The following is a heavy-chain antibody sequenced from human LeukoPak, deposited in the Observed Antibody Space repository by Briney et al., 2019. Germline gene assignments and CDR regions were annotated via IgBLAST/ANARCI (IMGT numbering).Heavy chain of an antibody. V-gene: IGHV4-61*02. D-gene: IGHD3-10*01. CDR1: GGSISSGSYY. Sequence: PSETLSLTCTVSGGSISSGSYYWRWIRQPAGKGLDWIGRIYTSGSTNNNPSLKSRATISVDTSKNQFSLKLSSVTAADTAVHYCARHRGDYGSAALDYWGQGTLVTVSS. CDR3: ARHRGDYGSAALDY. J-gene: IGHJ4*02. CDR2: IYTSGST.